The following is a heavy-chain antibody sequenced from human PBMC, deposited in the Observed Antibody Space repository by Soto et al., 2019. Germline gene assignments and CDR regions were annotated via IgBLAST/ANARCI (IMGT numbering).Heavy chain of an antibody. D-gene: IGHD2-15*01. Sequence: SETLSLTCTVSGDSLSGYYWSWIRQTPGKRLEWIGYFYSSGNPHHNPSLKSRVTISEDRSKNRFYLKLSSVTAADTAVYYCARQRSGGSDPVDYWGQGTLVTVSS. CDR3: ARQRSGGSDPVDY. V-gene: IGHV4-59*08. CDR2: FYSSGNP. J-gene: IGHJ4*02. CDR1: GDSLSGYY.